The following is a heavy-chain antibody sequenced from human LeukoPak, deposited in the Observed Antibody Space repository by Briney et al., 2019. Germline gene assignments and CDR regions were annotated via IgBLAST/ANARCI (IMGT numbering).Heavy chain of an antibody. Sequence: GGSLRLSRVVSGFTFSSYAMSWVRQAPGKGLEWVSGISNSGANTYYADSVKGRFTISRDNSKNTLFLQMNGLRAEDTAVYYCAQDGTWIQLWLPNWGQGALVTVSS. D-gene: IGHD5-18*01. CDR3: AQDGTWIQLWLPN. CDR2: ISNSGANT. V-gene: IGHV3-23*01. J-gene: IGHJ4*02. CDR1: GFTFSSYA.